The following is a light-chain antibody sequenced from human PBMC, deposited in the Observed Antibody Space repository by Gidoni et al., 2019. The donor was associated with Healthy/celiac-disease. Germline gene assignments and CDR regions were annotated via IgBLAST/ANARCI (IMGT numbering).Light chain of an antibody. V-gene: IGKV1-39*01. CDR2: AAS. J-gene: IGKJ1*01. CDR1: QSISRS. CDR3: QQSYSIPWT. Sequence: DLQMPQSPSSLSAYVGDRVNITCRAIQSISRSVNWYQQKPGRAPKLLIYAASNLKSGVPSRSSGSGSGTDFTITISSLQPEDFASYSCQQSYSIPWTFGQGTKVEIK.